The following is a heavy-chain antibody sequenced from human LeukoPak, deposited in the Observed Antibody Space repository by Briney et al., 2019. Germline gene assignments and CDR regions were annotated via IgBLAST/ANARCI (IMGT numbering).Heavy chain of an antibody. V-gene: IGHV4-61*02. J-gene: IGHJ4*02. CDR3: ARDFLLQSEGLFDY. CDR1: GGSARTGSYY. CDR2: FYISGST. D-gene: IGHD4-11*01. Sequence: SETLSLTCTVSGGSARTGSYYWSWIRQPAGKGLEWIGRFYISGSTNYNPSLKSRVTMSVDTSKNQFSLRLNSVTAADTAVYYCARDFLLQSEGLFDYWGQGTLVTVSS.